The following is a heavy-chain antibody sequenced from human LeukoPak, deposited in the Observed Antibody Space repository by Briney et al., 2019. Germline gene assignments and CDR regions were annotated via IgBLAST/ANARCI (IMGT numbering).Heavy chain of an antibody. Sequence: GESLKISCKGSGYSFTSYLIGWVRQMPEKGVEWMGIIYPADSDTRYGTSFQGQVTISAAKSINTDYLQWSSLKASDSAMYYCARRPQYSSGNYYFDYWGQGTLVTVSS. CDR2: IYPADSDT. CDR3: ARRPQYSSGNYYFDY. J-gene: IGHJ4*02. CDR1: GYSFTSYL. V-gene: IGHV5-51*01. D-gene: IGHD6-19*01.